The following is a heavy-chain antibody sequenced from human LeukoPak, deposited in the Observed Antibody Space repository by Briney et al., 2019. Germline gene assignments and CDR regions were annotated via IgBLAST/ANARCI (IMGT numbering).Heavy chain of an antibody. Sequence: ASVKVSCKASGYTFTSYYMHWVRQAPGQGLEWMGIINPSGGSTSYAQKLQGRVTMTTDTSTSTAYMELRSLRSDDTAVYYCARADTRFGGDYWGQGTLVTVSS. J-gene: IGHJ4*02. CDR2: INPSGGST. V-gene: IGHV1-46*01. CDR3: ARADTRFGGDY. CDR1: GYTFTSYY. D-gene: IGHD3-16*01.